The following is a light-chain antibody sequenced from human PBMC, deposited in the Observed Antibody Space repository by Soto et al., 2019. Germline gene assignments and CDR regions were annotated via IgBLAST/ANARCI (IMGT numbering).Light chain of an antibody. CDR2: DVR. CDR1: SSDVGGYNY. CDR3: SSYTSSSTQV. J-gene: IGLJ1*01. Sequence: QSALTQPASVSGSPGQSITISCTGTSSDVGGYNYVSWYQQHPGKVPNLMIYDVRSRPSGVSNRFSGSKSGNTASLTISGLQAEDEADYYCSSYTSSSTQVFGTGTKVTVL. V-gene: IGLV2-14*01.